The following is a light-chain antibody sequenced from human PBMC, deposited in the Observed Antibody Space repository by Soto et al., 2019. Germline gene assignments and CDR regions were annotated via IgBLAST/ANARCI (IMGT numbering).Light chain of an antibody. CDR3: SSYISSSTLV. CDR2: DVS. Sequence: QSALTQPASVSGSPGQSITISCTGTSSDVGGYNYVSWYQQHPGKAPKLMIYDVSNRPSGVSNRFSGSQSGNTASLTISGLQAEDHADYYCSSYISSSTLVFGGGTKLTVL. CDR1: SSDVGGYNY. J-gene: IGLJ2*01. V-gene: IGLV2-14*01.